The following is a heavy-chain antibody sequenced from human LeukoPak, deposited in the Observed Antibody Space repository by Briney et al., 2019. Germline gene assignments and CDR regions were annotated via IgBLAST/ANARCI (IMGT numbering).Heavy chain of an antibody. CDR3: ASNMYYYDSSGYLV. J-gene: IGHJ3*01. D-gene: IGHD3-22*01. CDR1: GYSISSGYY. CDR2: IYHSGST. V-gene: IGHV4-38-2*02. Sequence: PSETLSLTCTVSGYSISSGYYWGWIRQPPGKGLEWIGSIYHSGSTYYNPSLKSRVTISVDTSKNQFSLKLSSVTAADTAVYYCASNMYYYDSSGYLVWGQGTMVTVSS.